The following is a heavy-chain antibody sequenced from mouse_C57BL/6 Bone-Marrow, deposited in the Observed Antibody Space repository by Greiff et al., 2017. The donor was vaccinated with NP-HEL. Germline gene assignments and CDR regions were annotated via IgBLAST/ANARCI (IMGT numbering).Heavy chain of an antibody. V-gene: IGHV5-6*02. Sequence: EVKLVESGGDLVKPGGSLKLSCAASGFTFSSYGMSWVRQIPDKRLEWVATISSGGSYTYYPDSVKGRFTISRDNAKNTLYLQMSSLKSEDTAMYYCARHLDSSDYWGQGTTLTVSS. CDR2: ISSGGSYT. J-gene: IGHJ2*01. D-gene: IGHD3-2*02. CDR3: ARHLDSSDY. CDR1: GFTFSSYG.